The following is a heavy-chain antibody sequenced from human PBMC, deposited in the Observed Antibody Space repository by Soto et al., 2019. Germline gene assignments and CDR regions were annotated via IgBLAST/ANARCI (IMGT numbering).Heavy chain of an antibody. J-gene: IGHJ4*02. CDR2: IYYTGST. CDR1: GGSVNSDNFY. Sequence: QVHLQESGPGQVKPSETLSLICTVSGGSVNSDNFYWSWIRQPPGRGLEWIGYIYYTGSTKYNPSLKSRVTISIDTSRNQFSLKLSSVTAADTAIYYCAREFSYSPEAFDSWGQGSLVTVSS. D-gene: IGHD1-26*01. CDR3: AREFSYSPEAFDS. V-gene: IGHV4-61*01.